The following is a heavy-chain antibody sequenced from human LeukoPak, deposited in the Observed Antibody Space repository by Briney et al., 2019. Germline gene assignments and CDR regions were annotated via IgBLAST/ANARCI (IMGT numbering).Heavy chain of an antibody. CDR1: GFTFSSYA. CDR3: ARVFYDSSAYYYDY. J-gene: IGHJ4*02. CDR2: IGSTGGST. D-gene: IGHD3-22*01. Sequence: GGSLRLSCAASGFTFSSYAMHLVRQAPGKGLEYVSAIGSTGGSTYYANSVKGRFTISRDNSKNTLFLQMGSLRAEDMAVYYCARVFYDSSAYYYDYWGQGTLVTVSS. V-gene: IGHV3-64*01.